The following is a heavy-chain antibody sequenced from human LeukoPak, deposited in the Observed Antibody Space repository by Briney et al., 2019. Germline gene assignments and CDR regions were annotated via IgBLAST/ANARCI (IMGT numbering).Heavy chain of an antibody. V-gene: IGHV4-4*09. CDR1: GGSISSYY. Sequence: SETLSLTCTVSGGSISSYYWSWIRQPPGKGLEWIGYIYTSGSTNYNPSLKSRVTISVDTSKNQFSLKLSSVTAADTAVYYCARQLKEGYNFGVDYWGQGTLVTVSS. J-gene: IGHJ4*02. CDR3: ARQLKEGYNFGVDY. CDR2: IYTSGST. D-gene: IGHD5-24*01.